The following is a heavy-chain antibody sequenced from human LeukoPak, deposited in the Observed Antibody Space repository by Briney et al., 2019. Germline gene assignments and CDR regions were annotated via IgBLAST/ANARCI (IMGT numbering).Heavy chain of an antibody. CDR3: ARDYDQVAPRGMDV. V-gene: IGHV3-53*01. D-gene: IGHD5-12*01. Sequence: GGSLRLSCAASGFTVSNIYMSWVRQAPGKGLEWVSVIYSGGGTFYSDSVKGRFIISRDSSKNTLYLQMNSLRADDTAVYYCARDYDQVAPRGMDVWGQGTTVTVSS. CDR1: GFTVSNIY. CDR2: IYSGGGT. J-gene: IGHJ6*02.